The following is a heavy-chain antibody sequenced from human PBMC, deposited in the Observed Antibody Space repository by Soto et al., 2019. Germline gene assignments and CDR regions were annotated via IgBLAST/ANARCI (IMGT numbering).Heavy chain of an antibody. D-gene: IGHD3-3*01. CDR2: IYYGGST. J-gene: IGHJ4*02. CDR3: ARSTSTIFGVITLFFDY. Sequence: SETLSLTCIVSGGSLSSSSYSWAWLRQPPGKGLEWIATIYYGGSTYYNPSLKSRVTISVDTSKNQFSLQLSSVTAADTAVYYCARSTSTIFGVITLFFDYWGQGTLVTVS. CDR1: GGSLSSSSYS. V-gene: IGHV4-39*01.